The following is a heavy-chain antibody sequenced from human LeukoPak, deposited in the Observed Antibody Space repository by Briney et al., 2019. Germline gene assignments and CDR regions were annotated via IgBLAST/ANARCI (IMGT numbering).Heavy chain of an antibody. V-gene: IGHV5-51*01. Sequence: GESLKISCKGSGYNFTNYWIAWVRQMPGKALEGRGIVYPDDSDARYSPSFQGQVTISADKSTNTAYLQWSSLKASDTAMYYCARLENFGDYHIDYWGQGTLVTVSS. J-gene: IGHJ4*02. CDR1: GYNFTNYW. CDR2: VYPDDSDA. D-gene: IGHD4-17*01. CDR3: ARLENFGDYHIDY.